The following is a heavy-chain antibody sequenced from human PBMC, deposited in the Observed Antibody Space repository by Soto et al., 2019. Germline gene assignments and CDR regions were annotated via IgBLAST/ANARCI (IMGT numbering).Heavy chain of an antibody. V-gene: IGHV1-69*13. CDR3: ARNRYYSAQNAYSHNLDL. Sequence: GASVKVSCKASGDTFSTYGITWVRQAPGQGLEWVGGIIPLLNTRNSAQKLPGRVTISVDESANTAYMELISLKSDDTAVYFCARNRYYSAQNAYSHNLDLWGQGTLVTVYS. D-gene: IGHD3-16*01. CDR2: IIPLLNTR. CDR1: GDTFSTYG. J-gene: IGHJ5*02.